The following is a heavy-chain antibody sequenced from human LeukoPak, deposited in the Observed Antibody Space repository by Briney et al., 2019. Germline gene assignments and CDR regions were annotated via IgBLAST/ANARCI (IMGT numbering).Heavy chain of an antibody. CDR1: GGSISDTTYH. Sequence: SETLSLTCTVSGGSISDTTYHWGWVRQPPGKGLEWTGSIYYSGKTYYSPSLKSRVTISVDTSKNQFSLKLSLVTAADTAVYYCAREISSSLRAWGRGTLVTVSS. CDR3: AREISSSLRA. CDR2: IYYSGKT. J-gene: IGHJ5*02. D-gene: IGHD6-13*01. V-gene: IGHV4-39*01.